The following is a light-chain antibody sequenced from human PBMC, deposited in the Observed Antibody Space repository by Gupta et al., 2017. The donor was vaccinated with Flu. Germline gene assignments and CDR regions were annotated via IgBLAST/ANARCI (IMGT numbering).Light chain of an antibody. V-gene: IGKV1-39*01. CDR1: QRISKY. CDR2: AAS. CDR3: QQKYRTPFT. J-gene: IGKJ1*01. Sequence: PSSMSASVGDRVTITCRARQRISKYLSWFQQKPGKAPKLLIYAASSRYNGVPSRFSGSGSGTDFTLTITRRQPEDVATYYCQQKYRTPFTFGQGTKVEIK.